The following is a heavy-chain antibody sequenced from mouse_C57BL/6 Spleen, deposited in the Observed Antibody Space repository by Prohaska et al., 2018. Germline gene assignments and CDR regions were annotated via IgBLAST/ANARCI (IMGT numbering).Heavy chain of an antibody. J-gene: IGHJ4*01. CDR3: AELTGDYAMDY. CDR1: Y. D-gene: IGHD4-1*01. CDR2: INPNNGGT. V-gene: IGHV1-26*01. Sequence: YMNWVKQSHGKSLEWIGDINPNNGGTSYNQKFKGKATLTVDKSSSTAYMELRSLTAEDSAVNYCAELTGDYAMDYRGQGTSVTVTS.